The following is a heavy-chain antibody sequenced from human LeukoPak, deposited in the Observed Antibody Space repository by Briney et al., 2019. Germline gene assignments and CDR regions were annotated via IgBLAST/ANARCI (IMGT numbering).Heavy chain of an antibody. CDR1: GGSISSYY. D-gene: IGHD5-12*01. CDR3: ARDERRYNGYAGEDYYYYGMDV. CDR2: IYYSGST. V-gene: IGHV4-59*12. Sequence: SETLSLTCTVSGGSISSYYWSWIRQPPGKGLEWIGYIYYSGSTNYNPSLKSRVTISVDTSKNQFTLKLSSVTAADTAVYYCARDERRYNGYAGEDYYYYGMDVWGQGTTVTVSS. J-gene: IGHJ6*02.